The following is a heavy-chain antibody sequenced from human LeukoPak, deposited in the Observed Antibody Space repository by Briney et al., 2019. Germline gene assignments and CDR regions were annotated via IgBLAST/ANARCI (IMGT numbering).Heavy chain of an antibody. CDR1: GFTFSSYI. CDR2: ISSSSSYI. D-gene: IGHD4-17*01. J-gene: IGHJ4*02. V-gene: IGHV3-21*01. Sequence: GGSLRLSCAASGFTFSSYIMNWVRQAPGKGREWVSSISSSSSYIYYADSVKGRFTISRDNAKNSLYLQMNSLRAEDTAVYYCARSSGLYYGDYDYWGQGTLVTVSS. CDR3: ARSSGLYYGDYDY.